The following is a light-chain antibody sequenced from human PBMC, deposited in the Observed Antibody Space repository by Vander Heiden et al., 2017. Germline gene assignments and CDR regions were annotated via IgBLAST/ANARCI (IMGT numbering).Light chain of an antibody. CDR2: DTS. J-gene: IGLJ2*01. CDR1: TGAVTSGHY. CDR3: LLSYSGADVV. Sequence: QAVVTQEPSLTVSPGGTVTLPCGSSTGAVTSGHYPYWFQQKPGPAPRTLIYDTSNKHSWTPARFSGSLLGGKAAPTLSGAQPEDEAEYYCLLSYSGADVVFGGGTKLTVL. V-gene: IGLV7-46*01.